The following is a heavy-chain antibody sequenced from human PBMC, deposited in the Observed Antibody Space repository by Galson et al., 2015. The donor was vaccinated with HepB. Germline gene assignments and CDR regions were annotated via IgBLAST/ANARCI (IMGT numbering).Heavy chain of an antibody. J-gene: IGHJ5*02. Sequence: QSGAEVKKPGESLKISCKGSGYSFTSYWIGWVRQMPGKGLEWMGIIYPGDSDTRHSPSFQGQVTISADKSISTAYLQWSSLKASDTAMYYCARLGPDYGDYFCLDCRVGVTRNWFDPWGQGTLVTVSS. D-gene: IGHD4-17*01. CDR1: GYSFTSYW. CDR3: ARLGPDYGDYFCLDCRVGVTRNWFDP. CDR2: IYPGDSDT. V-gene: IGHV5-51*01.